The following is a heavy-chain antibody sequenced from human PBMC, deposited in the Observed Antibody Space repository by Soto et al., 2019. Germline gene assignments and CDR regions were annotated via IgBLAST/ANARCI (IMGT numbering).Heavy chain of an antibody. D-gene: IGHD3-10*01. CDR3: ARDWESTVSTWSFGAF. CDR2: IIPFLGVT. J-gene: IGHJ4*02. CDR1: GGTFSPYT. Sequence: KVSCKASGGTFSPYTVNWVRQAPGQGLKWMGRIIPFLGVTNYAQKFQARVTLTADTSTTTAYMELSGLRFEDTALYYCARDWESTVSTWSFGAFWGRGTLVTVSS. V-gene: IGHV1-69*04.